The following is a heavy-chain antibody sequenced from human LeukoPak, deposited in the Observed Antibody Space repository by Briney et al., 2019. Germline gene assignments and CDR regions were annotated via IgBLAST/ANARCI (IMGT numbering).Heavy chain of an antibody. CDR2: IYYSGST. V-gene: IGHV4-38-2*02. Sequence: SETLSLTCTVSGYSISGGYYWGWIRQPPGKGLEWIASIYYSGSTYFNPSLRSRVTISVDTSKNQFSLRLTSVTAADTVVYYCARYYYDSSGSSFFFDYWGRGALVTVSS. CDR1: GYSISGGYY. CDR3: ARYYYDSSGSSFFFDY. D-gene: IGHD3-22*01. J-gene: IGHJ4*02.